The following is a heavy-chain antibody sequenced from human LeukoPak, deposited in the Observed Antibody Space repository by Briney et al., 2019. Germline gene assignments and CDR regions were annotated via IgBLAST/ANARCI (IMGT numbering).Heavy chain of an antibody. J-gene: IGHJ4*02. CDR1: GGSISSYY. CDR2: IYCSGST. D-gene: IGHD1-26*01. V-gene: IGHV4-59*08. Sequence: SETLSLTCTVSGGSISSYYWSWIRQPPGKGLEWIGYIYCSGSTNYNPSLKSRVTISVDTSKNQFSLKLSSVTAADTAVYYCARSSVGATYDYWGQGTLVTVSS. CDR3: ARSSVGATYDY.